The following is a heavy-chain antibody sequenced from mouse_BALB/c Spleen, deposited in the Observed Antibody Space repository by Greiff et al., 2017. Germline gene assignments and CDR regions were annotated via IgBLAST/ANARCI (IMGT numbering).Heavy chain of an antibody. CDR1: GFTFSSYG. CDR2: IDSNGGST. V-gene: IGHV5-6-3*01. J-gene: IGHJ4*01. CDR3: AREYEGMDY. D-gene: IGHD2-10*02. Sequence: EVQGVESGGGLVQPGGSLKLSCAASGFTFSSYGMSWVRQTPDKRLELVATIDSNGGSTYYPDSVKGRFTISRDNAKNTLYLQMSSLKSEDTAMYYCAREYEGMDYWGQGTSVTVSS.